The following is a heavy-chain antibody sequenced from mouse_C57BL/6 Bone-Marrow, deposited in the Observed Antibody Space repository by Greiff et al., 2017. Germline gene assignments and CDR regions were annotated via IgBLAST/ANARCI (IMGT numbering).Heavy chain of an antibody. CDR3: ARYGGGYDWFAY. CDR1: GYTFTGYW. D-gene: IGHD2-2*01. V-gene: IGHV1-9*01. CDR2: ILPGSGST. Sequence: VQLQQSGAELMKPGASVKLSCKATGYTFTGYWIEWVKQRPGHGLEWIGEILPGSGSTNYNEEFKGKATFTADTSSNTAYMQLNSLTTGDSAIYYCARYGGGYDWFAYWGQGTLVTVSA. J-gene: IGHJ3*01.